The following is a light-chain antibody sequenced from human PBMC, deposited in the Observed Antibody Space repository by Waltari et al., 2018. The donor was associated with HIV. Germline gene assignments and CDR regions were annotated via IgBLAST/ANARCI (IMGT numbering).Light chain of an antibody. CDR1: SSNIGSNN. V-gene: IGLV1-47*01. CDR2: TND. CDR3: ATWEDSLSAWL. Sequence: QSVLTQPPSASGTPGQRVTISCSGSSSNIGSNNVYWYQQLPRTPPRLPIQTNDRRPSGVADRCSGAKSVTSASLAISGLRYDDEAEYFCATWEDSLSAWLFGGGTKVTVL. J-gene: IGLJ3*02.